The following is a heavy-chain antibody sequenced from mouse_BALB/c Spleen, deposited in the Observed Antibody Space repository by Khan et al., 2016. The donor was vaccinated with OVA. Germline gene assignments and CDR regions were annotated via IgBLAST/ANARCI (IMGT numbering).Heavy chain of an antibody. V-gene: IGHV1S81*02. J-gene: IGHJ3*01. CDR3: TRRGTARTTLWCAY. CDR2: INPSNGGT. CDR1: GYTFTSYY. D-gene: IGHD3-2*01. Sequence: QVQLQQSGAELVKPGASVKLSCKASGYTFTSYYMYWLKQRPGQGLEWIGEINPSNGGTNFNEKFKSKATLTVDKSSSTAYIQLSSLKPEDSAIYDCTRRGTARTTLWCAYWGQGTLVTVSA.